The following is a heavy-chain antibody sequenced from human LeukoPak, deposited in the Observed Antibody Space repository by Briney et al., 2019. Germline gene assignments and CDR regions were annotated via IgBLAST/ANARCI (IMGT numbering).Heavy chain of an antibody. D-gene: IGHD6-19*01. CDR2: MNPNSGNT. V-gene: IGHV1-8*01. CDR1: GYTFTSYD. J-gene: IGHJ6*02. Sequence: ASVKVSCEASGYTFTSYDINWVRQATGQGLEWMGWMNPNSGNTGYAQKFQGRVTMTRNTSISTAYMELSSLRSEDTAVYYCASPVAGLEGSYGMDVWGQGTTVTVSS. CDR3: ASPVAGLEGSYGMDV.